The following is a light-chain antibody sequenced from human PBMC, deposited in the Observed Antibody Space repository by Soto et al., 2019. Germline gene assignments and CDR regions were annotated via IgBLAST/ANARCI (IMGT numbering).Light chain of an antibody. CDR2: GNN. V-gene: IGLV1-40*01. CDR3: QSYDSSLSGWV. Sequence: QSVLTQPPSVSGAPGQRVTISCTGSSSNIGAGNDVHWYQQLPDTAPKLLIYGNNNRPSGVPDRFSGSKSGTSASLAITGFQAEDEADDYCQSYDSSLSGWVFGGGTKVTVL. J-gene: IGLJ3*02. CDR1: SSNIGAGND.